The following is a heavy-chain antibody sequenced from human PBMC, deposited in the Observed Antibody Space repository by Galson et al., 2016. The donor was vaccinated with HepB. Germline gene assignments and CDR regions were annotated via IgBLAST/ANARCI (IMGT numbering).Heavy chain of an antibody. D-gene: IGHD4-23*01. CDR3: ARGRGADYGGNTGYFDY. CDR2: IWYDGSKK. V-gene: IGHV3-33*08. CDR1: GFTFSSYD. J-gene: IGHJ4*02. Sequence: SLRLSCAASGFTFSSYDMHWVRQAPGKGLEWVAVIWYDGSKKYYAESVKGRFTISRDNSKNTLYLQMNSLRAEDTAVYYCARGRGADYGGNTGYFDYWGQGTLVTVSS.